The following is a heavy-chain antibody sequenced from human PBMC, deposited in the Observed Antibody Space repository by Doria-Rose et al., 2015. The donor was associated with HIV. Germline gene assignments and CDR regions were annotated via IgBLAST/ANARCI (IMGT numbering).Heavy chain of an antibody. CDR1: GVSLSSPGMG. J-gene: IGHJ4*02. D-gene: IGHD6-13*01. CDR2: ICSDDER. Sequence: QITLKESGPVLVKPTETLTLTCTVSGVSLSSPGMGVSWIRQPPGHALEWPADICSDDERSYNTSLKSRLTISRGTSKSQVVLTMTDMDPVDTATYYCARIKSSRWYHKYYFDFWGQGTLVIVSA. V-gene: IGHV2-26*01. CDR3: ARIKSSRWYHKYYFDF.